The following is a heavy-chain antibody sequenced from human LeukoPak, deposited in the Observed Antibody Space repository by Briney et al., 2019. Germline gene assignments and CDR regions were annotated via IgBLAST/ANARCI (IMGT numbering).Heavy chain of an antibody. CDR1: GASISSYY. D-gene: IGHD6-13*01. J-gene: IGHJ4*02. V-gene: IGHV4-4*07. CDR3: ARDGVENSSWYPLDS. Sequence: SETLSLTCTVSGASISSYYWSWVRQPAGEGLEWIGRIYTSGSTNYRPSLKSRVTMSVDTSKNQFSLKLTSVTAADTAVYYCARDGVENSSWYPLDSWGPGTLVTVSS. CDR2: IYTSGST.